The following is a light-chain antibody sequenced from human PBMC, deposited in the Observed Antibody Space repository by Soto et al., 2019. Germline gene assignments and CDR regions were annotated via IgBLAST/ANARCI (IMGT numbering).Light chain of an antibody. CDR2: DDT. J-gene: IGLJ2*01. V-gene: IGLV3-21*02. CDR1: NIGSKS. Sequence: SYELTQPPSMSVAPGQTARITCGGDNIGSKSLHWYQQKPGQAPVLVVYDDTDRPSGIPERFSGSNSANTATLTISRVEGGDEADYYCQSYDINTVVFGGGTKLTVL. CDR3: QSYDINTVV.